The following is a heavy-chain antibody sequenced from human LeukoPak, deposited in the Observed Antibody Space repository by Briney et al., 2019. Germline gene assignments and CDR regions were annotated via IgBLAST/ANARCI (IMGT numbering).Heavy chain of an antibody. J-gene: IGHJ4*02. D-gene: IGHD3-22*01. CDR2: INAGNGNT. CDR3: ARDKMAYYYDSSGYYYPLYYFDY. CDR1: GYIFSNYV. Sequence: ASVKVSCKASGYIFSNYVVHWVRQAPGQRLEWMGWINAGNGNTKYSQKFQGRVTITWDTSATTAYMELSSLRSEDKAVYYCARDKMAYYYDSSGYYYPLYYFDYWGQGTLVTVSS. V-gene: IGHV1-3*01.